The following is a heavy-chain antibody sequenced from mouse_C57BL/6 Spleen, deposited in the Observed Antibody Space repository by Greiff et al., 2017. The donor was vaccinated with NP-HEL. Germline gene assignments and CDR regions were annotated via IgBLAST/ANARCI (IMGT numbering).Heavy chain of an antibody. CDR3: ERYDWEGAWFAY. Sequence: QVHVKQPGAELVKPGASVTLSCKASGYTFTSYWMHWVKQRPGQGLEWIGMIHPNSGSTNYNEKFKSKATLTVDKSSSTAYMQLSSLTSEDSAVYYCERYDWEGAWFAYWGQGTLVTVSA. V-gene: IGHV1-64*01. J-gene: IGHJ3*01. CDR1: GYTFTSYW. CDR2: IHPNSGST. D-gene: IGHD4-1*01.